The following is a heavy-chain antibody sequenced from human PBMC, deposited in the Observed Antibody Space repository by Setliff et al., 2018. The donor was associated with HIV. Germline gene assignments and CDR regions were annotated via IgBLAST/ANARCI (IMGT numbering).Heavy chain of an antibody. CDR1: GYSISSGYY. V-gene: IGHV4-38-2*02. D-gene: IGHD6-6*01. CDR3: ARLSTSSGGTFDY. J-gene: IGHJ4*02. Sequence: PSETLSLTCTVSGYSISSGYYWGWIRQPPGKGLEWIGNIYHSGSTYYNPSLKSRVTISVDTSKNQFSLKLTSVTAADTAVYYCARLSTSSGGTFDYWGQGTLVTVSS. CDR2: IYHSGST.